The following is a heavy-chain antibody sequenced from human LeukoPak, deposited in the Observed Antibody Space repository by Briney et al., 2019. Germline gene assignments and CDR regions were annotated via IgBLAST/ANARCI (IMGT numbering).Heavy chain of an antibody. V-gene: IGHV1-46*01. CDR3: AGGPGHYYFDC. CDR1: GYTFTNYY. J-gene: IGHJ4*02. Sequence: GLPGQGSSNASGYTFTNYYTHCVRHAPAQGLEWRGIINPSGGSTTYAQKFQGRVTITRDTSTSTVYMEMSSLRSEDTALYYCAGGPGHYYFDCWGQGTLVTVSS. CDR2: INPSGGST.